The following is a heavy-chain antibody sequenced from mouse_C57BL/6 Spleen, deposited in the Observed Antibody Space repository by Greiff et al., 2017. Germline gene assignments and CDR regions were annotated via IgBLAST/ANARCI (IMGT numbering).Heavy chain of an antibody. CDR1: GYTFTDYY. V-gene: IGHV1-26*01. Sequence: EVQLQQSGPELVKPGASVKISCKASGYTFTDYYMNWVKQSHGKSLEWIGDINPNNGGTSYNQKFKGKATLTVDTSSSTAYLELRSLTSEDTAVYYCAREGDLLFADWGHVVLVTGS. CDR3: AREGDLLFAD. J-gene: IGHJ3*01. CDR2: INPNNGGT. D-gene: IGHD1-1*01.